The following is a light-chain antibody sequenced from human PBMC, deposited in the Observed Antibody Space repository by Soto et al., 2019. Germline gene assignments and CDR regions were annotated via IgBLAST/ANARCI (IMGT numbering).Light chain of an antibody. V-gene: IGKV1-39*01. Sequence: DIQMTQSPSSLSASVGDRVTITCRASQNIGTYLNWYQQKPGKAPTVLIYTASTLQSGVPSRFSGNGSGTDFTLTISSLQPEDSATYYCQQSYSSLVYNFGPGTKLEIK. J-gene: IGKJ2*01. CDR1: QNIGTY. CDR3: QQSYSSLVYN. CDR2: TAS.